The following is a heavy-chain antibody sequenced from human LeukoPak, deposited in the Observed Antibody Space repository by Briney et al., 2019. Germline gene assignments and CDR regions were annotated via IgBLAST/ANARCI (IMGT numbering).Heavy chain of an antibody. J-gene: IGHJ4*02. CDR1: GGSFSGYY. Sequence: SETLSLTCAVYGGSFSGYYWSWIRQPPGKGLEWIGEINHSGSTNYNPSLKSRVTISVDTSKNQFSLKLNSVTAADTAVYYCARVSSTSRGMGYWGQGTLVTVSS. D-gene: IGHD2-2*01. CDR3: ARVSSTSRGMGY. V-gene: IGHV4-34*01. CDR2: INHSGST.